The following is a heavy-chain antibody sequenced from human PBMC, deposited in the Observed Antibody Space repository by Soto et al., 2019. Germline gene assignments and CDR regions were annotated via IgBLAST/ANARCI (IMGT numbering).Heavy chain of an antibody. CDR3: ARAMYSSKTDFDY. D-gene: IGHD6-13*01. CDR2: ISSGSSTI. Sequence: WGSLRVSCVCSGFTFSGYYMSWFRQAPGKGLEWVSYISSGSSTISYSDSVKGRFTISRDSAKNSLYLQMNSLRAEDTAVYYCARAMYSSKTDFDYWGQGTMVTVSS. V-gene: IGHV3-11*01. J-gene: IGHJ4*02. CDR1: GFTFSGYY.